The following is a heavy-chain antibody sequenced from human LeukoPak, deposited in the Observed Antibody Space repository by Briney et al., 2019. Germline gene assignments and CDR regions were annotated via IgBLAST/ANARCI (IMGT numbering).Heavy chain of an antibody. D-gene: IGHD4-23*01. V-gene: IGHV1-69*13. J-gene: IGHJ4*02. Sequence: SVKVSCKASGGTFSSYAISWVRQAPGQGLEWMGGIIPVFGTANYAQKFQGRVTITADESTSTAYMELSSLRSEDTAVYYCAKQRSGYGGPFDYWGQGTLVTVSS. CDR1: GGTFSSYA. CDR3: AKQRSGYGGPFDY. CDR2: IIPVFGTA.